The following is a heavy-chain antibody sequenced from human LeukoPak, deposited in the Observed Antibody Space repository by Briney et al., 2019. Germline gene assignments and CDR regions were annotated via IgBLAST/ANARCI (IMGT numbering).Heavy chain of an antibody. Sequence: ASGKVSCKGSGYTFTDYYMHWVQQAPGKGLEWMGHVDPEDGETIYAEKFQGSVIISADTSTDTAYMELSSLRSEDTAVYYCATFNGYTGTYYFDYWGQGTLVTVSS. V-gene: IGHV1-69-2*01. D-gene: IGHD1-1*01. CDR3: ATFNGYTGTYYFDY. CDR1: GYTFTDYY. CDR2: VDPEDGET. J-gene: IGHJ4*02.